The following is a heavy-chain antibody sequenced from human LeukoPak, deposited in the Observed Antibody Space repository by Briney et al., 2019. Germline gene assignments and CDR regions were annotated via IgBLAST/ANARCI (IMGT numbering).Heavy chain of an antibody. CDR2: INSDGSST. V-gene: IGHV3-74*01. CDR1: AFTFSSYW. Sequence: GGSLRLSCAASAFTFSSYWMHWVRHGPGKGLVWVSRINSDGSSTNYADSVKGRLTISRDNAKNTLYLQMNSLRAEDTAVYYCIRGNSFDYWGQGTLVTVSS. D-gene: IGHD2/OR15-2a*01. J-gene: IGHJ4*02. CDR3: IRGNSFDY.